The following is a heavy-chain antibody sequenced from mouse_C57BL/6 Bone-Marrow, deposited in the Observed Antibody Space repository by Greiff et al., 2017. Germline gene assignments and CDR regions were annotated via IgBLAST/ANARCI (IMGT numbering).Heavy chain of an antibody. V-gene: IGHV1-69*01. CDR3: AREGYSNYPHYYAMDY. CDR2: IDPSDSYT. D-gene: IGHD2-5*01. CDR1: GYTFTSYW. Sequence: VQLQQSGAELVMPGASVKLSCKASGYTFTSYWMPWVKQRPGQGLEWIGEIDPSDSYTNYNQKFKGKSTLTVDKSSSTAYMQLSSLTSEDSAVYYCAREGYSNYPHYYAMDYWGQGTSVTVSS. J-gene: IGHJ4*01.